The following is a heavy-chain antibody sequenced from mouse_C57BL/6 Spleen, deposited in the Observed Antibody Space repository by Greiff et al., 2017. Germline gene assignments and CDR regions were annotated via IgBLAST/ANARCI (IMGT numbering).Heavy chain of an antibody. CDR3: ARSPYDYVAMDY. CDR1: GYTFTSYW. V-gene: IGHV1-64*01. J-gene: IGHJ4*01. Sequence: VQLQQPGAELVKPGASVKLSCKASGYTFTSYWMHWVKQRPGQGLEWIGMIHPNSGSTNYNEKFKSKATLTVDKSSSTAYMQLSSLTSEDSAVYYCARSPYDYVAMDYWGQGASVTVSS. CDR2: IHPNSGST.